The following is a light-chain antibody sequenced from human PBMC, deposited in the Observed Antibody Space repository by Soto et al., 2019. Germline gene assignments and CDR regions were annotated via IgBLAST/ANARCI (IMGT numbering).Light chain of an antibody. V-gene: IGKV2-30*01. CDR3: QQYGYSPIT. J-gene: IGKJ5*01. CDR2: KVS. Sequence: EVVMTQSPLSLPVTLGQPASISCRSSQSLLYSDGNTYLRWFQQGPGQSPRRLIYKVSNRESGVPDRFSGSGSGTDFTLTISRLEPEDFAVYYCQQYGYSPITFGQGTLLEIK. CDR1: QSLLYSDGNTY.